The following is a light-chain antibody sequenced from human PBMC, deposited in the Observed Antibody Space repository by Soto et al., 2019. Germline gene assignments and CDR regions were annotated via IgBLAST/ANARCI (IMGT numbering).Light chain of an antibody. CDR2: GAS. J-gene: IGKJ5*01. Sequence: EIVMTQSPATLSVSPGERATLSCRASQSVSSNLAWYQQKPGQAPRLLIYGASTRATGIPARFSGSGSGTESTLTISSLQSEDFAVYYCQQYNNWPPGITFGQGTRLEMK. CDR3: QQYNNWPPGIT. CDR1: QSVSSN. V-gene: IGKV3-15*01.